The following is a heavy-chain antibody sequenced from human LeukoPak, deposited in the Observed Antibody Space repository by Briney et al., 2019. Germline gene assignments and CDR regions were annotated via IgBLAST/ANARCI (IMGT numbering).Heavy chain of an antibody. J-gene: IGHJ4*02. CDR3: ARTSYHYNSGDYGWYFDY. CDR2: IYYSGIT. Sequence: SETLSLTRTVSGGSIGSQYWSLIRQPPGKGLEWIGYIYYSGITKYSPSLKSRVTISVDTSKNQFSLRLTSVTAADTAVYYCARTSYHYNSGDYGWYFDYWGQGTLVTVSA. CDR1: GGSIGSQY. V-gene: IGHV4-59*11. D-gene: IGHD3-10*01.